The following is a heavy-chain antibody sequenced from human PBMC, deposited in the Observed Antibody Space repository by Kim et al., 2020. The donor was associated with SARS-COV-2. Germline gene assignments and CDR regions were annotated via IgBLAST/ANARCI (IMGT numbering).Heavy chain of an antibody. CDR1: GLNFSSYS. D-gene: IGHD6-6*01. Sequence: GGSLRLSCAVSGLNFSSYSMNWVRQAPGKGLEWLSYISSSGSSTHYAASVKGRFTISRDNAKNSLFLQMNSLRVEDTAVYYCAKFSSSSQQGYWGQGTLVTVSS. V-gene: IGHV3-48*03. CDR2: ISSSGSST. J-gene: IGHJ4*02. CDR3: AKFSSSSQQGY.